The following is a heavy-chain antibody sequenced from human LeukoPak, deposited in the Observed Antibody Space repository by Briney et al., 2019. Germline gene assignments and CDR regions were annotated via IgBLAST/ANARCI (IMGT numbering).Heavy chain of an antibody. CDR1: GFTFSSYS. CDR2: ISSSSSYI. J-gene: IGHJ4*02. D-gene: IGHD4-17*01. Sequence: GGSLRLSCVASGFTFSSYSMNWVRQAPGKGLEWVSSISSSSSYIYYADSVKGRFTISRDNAKNSLYLQMNSLRAEDTAVYYCARGRATVTVNFDYWGQGTLVTVSS. V-gene: IGHV3-21*01. CDR3: ARGRATVTVNFDY.